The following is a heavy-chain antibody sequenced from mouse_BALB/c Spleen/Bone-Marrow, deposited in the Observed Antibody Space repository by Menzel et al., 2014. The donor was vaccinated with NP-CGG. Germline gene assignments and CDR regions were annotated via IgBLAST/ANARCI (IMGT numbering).Heavy chain of an antibody. CDR2: INPYNGDT. J-gene: IGHJ2*01. Sequence: EVQLQQSGPELVKPGASVKISCKASGYSFTGYFMNWVMQSHGKSLEWIGRINPYNGDTFYNQKFKGKAKLTVDKSSSTAHMELRSLASEDSAVYYCASSFITTAYYFDYWGQGTTLTVSS. CDR1: GYSFTGYF. V-gene: IGHV1-20*02. D-gene: IGHD1-2*01. CDR3: ASSFITTAYYFDY.